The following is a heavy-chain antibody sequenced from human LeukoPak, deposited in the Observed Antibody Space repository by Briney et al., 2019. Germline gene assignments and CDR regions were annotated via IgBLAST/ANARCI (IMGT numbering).Heavy chain of an antibody. CDR3: ARSRAFNSGAFDP. Sequence: SETLSLTCAVYGGSFSDYYWTWIRQPPGKGVEWIAHIYNGVNTNYNPSLKSRVTISVDTSKNQFSLRLNSVTAADTAVYYCARSRAFNSGAFDPWGQGSLVTVSS. CDR1: GGSFSDYY. J-gene: IGHJ5*02. V-gene: IGHV4-59*01. D-gene: IGHD1-26*01. CDR2: IYNGVNT.